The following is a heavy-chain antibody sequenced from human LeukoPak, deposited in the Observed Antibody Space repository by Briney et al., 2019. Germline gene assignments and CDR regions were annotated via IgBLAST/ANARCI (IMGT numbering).Heavy chain of an antibody. J-gene: IGHJ4*02. V-gene: IGHV1-46*01. CDR3: ARGLSYDSSGYYYDSKYYFDY. CDR1: GYTFTSYY. D-gene: IGHD3-22*01. CDR2: INPSGGST. Sequence: GASVKVSCKASGYTFTSYYMHWVRQAPGQGLEWMGIINPSGGSTTYAQKFQGRVTMTRDNSTSTVYMELSSLRSEDTAVYYCARGLSYDSSGYYYDSKYYFDYWGQGTLVTVSS.